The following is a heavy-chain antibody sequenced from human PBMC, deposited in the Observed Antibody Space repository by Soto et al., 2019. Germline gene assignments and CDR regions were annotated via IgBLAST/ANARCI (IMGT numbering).Heavy chain of an antibody. CDR3: ARDANSSSWYRWFEP. CDR2: IYYSGST. V-gene: IGHV4-59*01. D-gene: IGHD6-13*01. CDR1: GGSISSYY. J-gene: IGHJ5*02. Sequence: TLSLTCTVSGGSISSYYWSWIRQPQGKGLEWIGYIYYSGSTNYNPSLKSRVTISVDTSKNQFSLKLSSVTAADTAVYYCARDANSSSWYRWFEPWGQGTLVTVSS.